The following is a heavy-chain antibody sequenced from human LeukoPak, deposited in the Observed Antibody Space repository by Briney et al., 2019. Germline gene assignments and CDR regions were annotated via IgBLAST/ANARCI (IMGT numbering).Heavy chain of an antibody. Sequence: GGSLRLSCVASGFTFSSSAMSWVRQAPGKGLEWVSAISGSGGRTYYADSVKGRFTISRDNSKNTLYLQMNSLRAEDTSVYYCAKSITMIVVVMAAWGQGTLVTVSS. CDR2: ISGSGGRT. CDR3: AKSITMIVVVMAA. J-gene: IGHJ5*02. D-gene: IGHD3-22*01. CDR1: GFTFSSSA. V-gene: IGHV3-23*01.